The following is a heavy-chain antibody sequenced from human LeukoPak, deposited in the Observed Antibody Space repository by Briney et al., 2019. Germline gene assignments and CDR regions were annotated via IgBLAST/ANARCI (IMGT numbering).Heavy chain of an antibody. Sequence: PGGSLRLSCAASGFTFSTYCLHWVRQAPGKGLVWVSRINSNGISTNYADSVKGRFTISRDNAKNSLYLQMNSLRAEDTAVYYCARDSIVGDSFDYWGEGALVTVSS. V-gene: IGHV3-74*01. CDR3: ARDSIVGDSFDY. CDR2: INSNGIST. D-gene: IGHD1-26*01. J-gene: IGHJ4*02. CDR1: GFTFSTYC.